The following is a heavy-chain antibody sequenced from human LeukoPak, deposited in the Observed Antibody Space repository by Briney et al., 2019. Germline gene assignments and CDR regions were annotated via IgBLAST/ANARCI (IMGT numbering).Heavy chain of an antibody. Sequence: GSSVKVSCKASGGTFSSYAISWVRQAPGQGLEWMGGIIPIFGTANYAQEFQGRVTITADKSTSTAYMELSSLRSEDTAVYYCARSTITMVRGAISRAYYFDYWGQGTLVTVSS. CDR2: IIPIFGTA. D-gene: IGHD3-10*01. CDR1: GGTFSSYA. CDR3: ARSTITMVRGAISRAYYFDY. V-gene: IGHV1-69*06. J-gene: IGHJ4*02.